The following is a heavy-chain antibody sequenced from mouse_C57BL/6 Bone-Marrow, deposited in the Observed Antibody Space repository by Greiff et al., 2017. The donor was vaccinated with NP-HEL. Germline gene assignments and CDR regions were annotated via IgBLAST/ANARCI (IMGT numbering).Heavy chain of an antibody. CDR1: GYSITSGYY. CDR3: ARAYYYGSNYWYFDV. V-gene: IGHV3-6*01. CDR2: ISYDGSN. J-gene: IGHJ1*03. Sequence: EVKVEESGPGLVKPSQSLSLTCSVTGYSITSGYYWNWIRQFPGNKLEWMGYISYDGSNNYNPSLKNRISITRDTSKNQFFLKLNSVTTEDTATYYCARAYYYGSNYWYFDVWGTGTTVTVSS. D-gene: IGHD1-1*01.